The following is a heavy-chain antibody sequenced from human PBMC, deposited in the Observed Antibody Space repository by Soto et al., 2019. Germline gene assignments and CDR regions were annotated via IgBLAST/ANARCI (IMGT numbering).Heavy chain of an antibody. CDR2: IFYTGST. V-gene: IGHV4-31*03. J-gene: IGHJ5*01. D-gene: IGHD1-1*01. CDR1: GGSISRGAYY. Sequence: QVQLQESGPGLVKPSQTLSLTCTVSGGSISRGAYYWSWIRQPPGKGLEWIGYIFYTGSTYYNPSLKSRITMSVDTSKNQFSLKLRSVTAADTAVYYCARAGVDGNYNWFDPWGQGSLVTVSS. CDR3: ARAGVDGNYNWFDP.